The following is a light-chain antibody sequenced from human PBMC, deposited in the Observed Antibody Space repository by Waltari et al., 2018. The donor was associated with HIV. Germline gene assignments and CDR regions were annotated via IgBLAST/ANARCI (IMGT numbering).Light chain of an antibody. Sequence: QSVLTQPPSVSGAPGQRVTISCTGSRSNIGAGYDVHWYQQLPGTAPKLLIYRKNQRPSGVPDRFSGSKSGTSASLAISGLRSEDEADYYCAAWDDSLSGQWVFGGGTKLTVL. CDR2: RKN. V-gene: IGLV1-47*01. CDR3: AAWDDSLSGQWV. J-gene: IGLJ3*02. CDR1: RSNIGAGYD.